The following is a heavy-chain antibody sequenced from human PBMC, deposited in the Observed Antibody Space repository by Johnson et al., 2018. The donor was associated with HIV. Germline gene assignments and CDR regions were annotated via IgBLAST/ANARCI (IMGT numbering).Heavy chain of an antibody. CDR1: GFTVSNNY. Sequence: QVQLVESGGGLVQPGGSLRLSCATSGFTVSNNYMSWVRQAPGKGLEWVAVISYDASNKYYADSVKGRFTISRDNSKNTLYLQMNSLRGDDTAVYYCTRVSSTSWALDIWGQGTLVTVSS. CDR2: ISYDASNK. CDR3: TRVSSTSWALDI. D-gene: IGHD2-15*01. V-gene: IGHV3-30*03. J-gene: IGHJ3*02.